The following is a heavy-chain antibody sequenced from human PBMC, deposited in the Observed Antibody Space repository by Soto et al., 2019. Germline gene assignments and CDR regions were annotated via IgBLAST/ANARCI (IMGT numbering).Heavy chain of an antibody. CDR1: GVTFRSYE. D-gene: IGHD6-19*01. Sequence: PRGALRPSCSASGVTFRSYEMNWVRQAPGKGLEWVSYISSSGRTLSYAESVKGRFTISRDNAKNSLYLQMNSLRAEDTAVYYFARHTSGWHYYYSRGQRIPVTV. CDR3: ARHTSGWHYYYS. V-gene: IGHV3-48*03. CDR2: ISSSGRTL. J-gene: IGHJ4*02.